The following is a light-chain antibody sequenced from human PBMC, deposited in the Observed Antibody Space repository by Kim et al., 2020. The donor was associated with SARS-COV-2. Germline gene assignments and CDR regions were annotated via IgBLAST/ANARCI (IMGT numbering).Light chain of an antibody. CDR1: QSVVYSDGNTY. J-gene: IGKJ2*01. V-gene: IGKV2-30*01. Sequence: RPASIACRSSQSVVYSDGNTYLNWFHQRPGQSPRRLIYKVSNRDSGVPDRFSGSGSGTDFTLKISRVEAEDVGVYYCMQSIHWPYTLGQGTKLEI. CDR2: KVS. CDR3: MQSIHWPYT.